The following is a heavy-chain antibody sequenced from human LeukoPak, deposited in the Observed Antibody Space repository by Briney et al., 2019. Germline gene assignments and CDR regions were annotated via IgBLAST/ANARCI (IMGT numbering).Heavy chain of an antibody. V-gene: IGHV4-39*07. D-gene: IGHD5-24*01. J-gene: IGHJ4*02. Sequence: SETLSLTCTVSGGSISSSSYYWGWIRQPPGKGLEWIGSIYYSGSTYYNPSLKSRVTISVDTSKNQFSLKLSSVTAADTAVYYCASYRDGYKDYWGQGTLVTVSS. CDR1: GGSISSSSYY. CDR3: ASYRDGYKDY. CDR2: IYYSGST.